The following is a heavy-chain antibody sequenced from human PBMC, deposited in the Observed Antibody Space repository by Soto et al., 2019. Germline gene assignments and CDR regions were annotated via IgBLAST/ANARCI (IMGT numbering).Heavy chain of an antibody. CDR2: LSGSGGST. V-gene: IGHV3-23*01. CDR1: GFTFSSYA. D-gene: IGHD2-15*01. J-gene: IGHJ4*02. Sequence: EVQLLESGGGLVQPGGSLRLSCAASGFTFSSYAMSWVRQAPGKGLEWVSLLSGSGGSTYYADAVKGRFTISTDNSRNTLYRQMNSLRAEDTAVYYCAKCQWAGGSCNFDYGGQGTLVTVSS. CDR3: AKCQWAGGSCNFDY.